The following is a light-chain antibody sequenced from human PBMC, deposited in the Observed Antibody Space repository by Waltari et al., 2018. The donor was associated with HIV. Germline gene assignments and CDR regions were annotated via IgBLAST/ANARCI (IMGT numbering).Light chain of an antibody. CDR2: GNN. V-gene: IGLV1-40*01. J-gene: IGLJ3*02. CDR1: SSNIGAGYD. CDR3: QSYDSSLSGWV. Sequence: QSVLTQPPSVSGAPGQRVTISCPGTSSNIGAGYDVHWYQHLPGTAPKRLIYGNNNRPSGVPDRFSGSKSGTSASLAITGLQTDDEADYYCQSYDSSLSGWVFGGGTKLTVL.